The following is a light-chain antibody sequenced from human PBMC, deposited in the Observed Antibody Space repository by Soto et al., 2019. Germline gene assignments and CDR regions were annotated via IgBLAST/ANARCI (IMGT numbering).Light chain of an antibody. V-gene: IGLV2-14*01. J-gene: IGLJ1*01. CDR2: DVS. CDR1: SSDVVAYDY. CDR3: SSYTISSTPLYV. Sequence: QSVLTQPASVSGSPGQSTAIACTGTSSDVVAYDYVSWYQQHPGKAPKLMIYDVSNRPSGVSNRFSGSKSGNTASLTISGLQAEDEADYYCSSYTISSTPLYVFGTGTKVTVL.